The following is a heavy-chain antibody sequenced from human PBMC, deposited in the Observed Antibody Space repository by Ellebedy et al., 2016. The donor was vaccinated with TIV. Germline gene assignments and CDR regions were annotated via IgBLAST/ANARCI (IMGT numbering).Heavy chain of an antibody. CDR1: GFTFSRYA. CDR2: ISYDGSYT. Sequence: GGSLRLXCAASGFTFSRYAMHWVRQAPGKGLEWVAAISYDGSYTYYGDSVKGRFTISRDTSKNTLSLEMSSLRAEDTAVYYCARGGYSDINGYARCDYWGQGTLVTVSS. CDR3: ARGGYSDINGYARCDY. V-gene: IGHV3-30*04. D-gene: IGHD3-22*01. J-gene: IGHJ4*02.